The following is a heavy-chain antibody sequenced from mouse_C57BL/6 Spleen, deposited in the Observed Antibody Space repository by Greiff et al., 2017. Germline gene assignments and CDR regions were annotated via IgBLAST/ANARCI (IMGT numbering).Heavy chain of an antibody. CDR3: ARWVLRSLYFDY. Sequence: VQLQQSGAELARPGASVKLSCKASGYTFTSYGISWVKQKTGQGLEWIGEIYPRSGNTYYNEKFKGKATLTADKSSSTAYMGLSSLTSADSAVYFCARWVLRSLYFDYWGQGTTLTVSS. CDR1: GYTFTSYG. J-gene: IGHJ2*01. V-gene: IGHV1-81*01. D-gene: IGHD1-1*01. CDR2: IYPRSGNT.